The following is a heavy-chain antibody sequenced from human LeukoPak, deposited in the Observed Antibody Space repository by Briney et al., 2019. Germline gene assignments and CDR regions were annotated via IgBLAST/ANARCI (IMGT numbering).Heavy chain of an antibody. J-gene: IGHJ4*02. CDR1: GYTFTGYY. Sequence: ASVTVSCKASGYTFTGYYMHWVRHAPGQGLEWMGWINPNSGGTNYAQKFQGRVTMTRDASISTAYMELSRLRSDDTAVYYCARGEWLGNGAGDRPIDYWGQGTLVTVSS. CDR3: ARGEWLGNGAGDRPIDY. CDR2: INPNSGGT. V-gene: IGHV1-2*02. D-gene: IGHD6-19*01.